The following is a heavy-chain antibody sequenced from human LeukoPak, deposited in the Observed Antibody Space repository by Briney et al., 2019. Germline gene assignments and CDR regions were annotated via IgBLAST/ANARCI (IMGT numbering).Heavy chain of an antibody. CDR1: GGSISSHY. CDR2: IYYSGST. Sequence: ASETLSLTCTVSGGSISSHYWSWIRQPPGKGLEWIGYIYYSGSTNYNPSLKSRVTISVDTSKNQFSLKLSSVTAADTAVYYCARVHCSSTSCYTGPHFGYWGQGTLVTVSS. J-gene: IGHJ4*02. D-gene: IGHD2-2*02. CDR3: ARVHCSSTSCYTGPHFGY. V-gene: IGHV4-59*11.